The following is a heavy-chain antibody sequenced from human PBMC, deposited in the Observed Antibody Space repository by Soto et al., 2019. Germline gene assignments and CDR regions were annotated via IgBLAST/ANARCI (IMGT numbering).Heavy chain of an antibody. D-gene: IGHD3-10*01. J-gene: IGHJ4*02. CDR1: GFTFTSYV. CDR3: VKMNMVMIRRLYFDV. CDR2: ISASGAST. V-gene: IGHV3-23*01. Sequence: GGSLRLSCAASGFTFTSYVMSWVRQAPGKGLEWVSGISASGASTEYADSVKGRFSISRDNSNNTVFLQMDSLRGDDTAVYYCVKMNMVMIRRLYFDVWGQGSLVTVSS.